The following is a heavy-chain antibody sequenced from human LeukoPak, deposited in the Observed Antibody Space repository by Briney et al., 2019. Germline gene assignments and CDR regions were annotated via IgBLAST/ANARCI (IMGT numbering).Heavy chain of an antibody. CDR2: INPNSGGT. V-gene: IGHV1-2*02. CDR1: GYTFTGYY. Sequence: ASVKVSCKASGYTFTGYYMHWVRQDPGQGLEWMGWINPNSGGTNYAQKFQGRVTMTRDTSISTAYMELSRLRSDDTAVYYCARDLSKWIQLWFYWGQGTLVTVSS. CDR3: ARDLSKWIQLWFY. J-gene: IGHJ4*02. D-gene: IGHD5-18*01.